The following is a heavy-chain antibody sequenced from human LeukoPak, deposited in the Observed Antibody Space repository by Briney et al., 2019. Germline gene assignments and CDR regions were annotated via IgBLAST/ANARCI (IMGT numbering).Heavy chain of an antibody. Sequence: QPGGSLRLSCVASGFTFSRNGMHWVRQAPGKGLEWVAVIWYDGSNKYYADSVKGRFTISRDNSKNTLYLQMNSPRAEDTAVYYCASGRPNYFYAMDIWGQGTTVTVSS. V-gene: IGHV3-33*01. CDR1: GFTFSRNG. CDR3: ASGRPNYFYAMDI. CDR2: IWYDGSNK. J-gene: IGHJ6*02.